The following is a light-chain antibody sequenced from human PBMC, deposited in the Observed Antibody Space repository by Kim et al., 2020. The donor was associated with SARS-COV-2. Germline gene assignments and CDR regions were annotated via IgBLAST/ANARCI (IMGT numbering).Light chain of an antibody. V-gene: IGKV3-11*01. CDR1: QSVTTH. Sequence: LSPGDRATLSCRASQSVTTHLAWYQQKPGQAPRLLIQDTSHRAAGIPDRFSGRGSGTDFILTISSLEPEDFAVYYCQQRSNWELSFGGGTKVDIK. CDR3: QQRSNWELS. CDR2: DTS. J-gene: IGKJ4*01.